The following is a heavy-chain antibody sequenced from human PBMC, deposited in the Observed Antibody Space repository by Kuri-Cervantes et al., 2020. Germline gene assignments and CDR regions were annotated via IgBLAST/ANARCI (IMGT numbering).Heavy chain of an antibody. CDR2: IYHSGST. CDR1: GYSISSGYY. V-gene: IGHV4-38-2*01. J-gene: IGHJ4*02. CDR3: ARTGVIAVAGSRAVDY. Sequence: SETLSLTCAVSGYSISSGYYWGWIRQPPGKGLEWIGSIYHSGSTYYNPSLKSRVTISVDTSKNQFSLKLSSVTAADTAVYYCARTGVIAVAGSRAVDYWGQGTLVTDSS. D-gene: IGHD6-19*01.